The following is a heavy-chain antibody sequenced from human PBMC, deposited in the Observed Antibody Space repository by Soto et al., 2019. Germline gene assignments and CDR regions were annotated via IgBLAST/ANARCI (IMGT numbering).Heavy chain of an antibody. CDR3: ARDPGIAVAGLSG. CDR2: IWYDGSNK. V-gene: IGHV3-33*01. D-gene: IGHD6-19*01. CDR1: GFTFSSYG. Sequence: QVQLVESGGGVVQPGRSLRLSCAASGFTFSSYGMHWVRQAPGKGLEWVAVIWYDGSNKYYADSVKGRFTISRDNSKNTLYLQMKSLRAEDTAVYYCARDPGIAVAGLSGWGQGTLVTVSS. J-gene: IGHJ4*02.